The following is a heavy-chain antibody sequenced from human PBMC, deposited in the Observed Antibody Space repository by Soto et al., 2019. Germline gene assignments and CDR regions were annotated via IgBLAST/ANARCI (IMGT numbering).Heavy chain of an antibody. V-gene: IGHV4-34*01. Sequence: PSETLSLTCAVYGGPFSGYYWSWIRQPPGKGLEWIGEINHSGSTNYNPSLKSRVTISVDTSKNQFSLKLSSVTAADTAVYYCARGRGSGWLYYYYGMDVWGQGTTVTVSS. CDR2: INHSGST. CDR3: ARGRGSGWLYYYYGMDV. CDR1: GGPFSGYY. J-gene: IGHJ6*02. D-gene: IGHD6-19*01.